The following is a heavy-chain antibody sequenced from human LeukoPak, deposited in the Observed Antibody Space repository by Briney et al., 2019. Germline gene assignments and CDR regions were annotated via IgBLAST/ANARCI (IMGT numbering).Heavy chain of an antibody. J-gene: IGHJ4*02. V-gene: IGHV4-34*01. CDR3: ARVRIAARHFDY. CDR1: GGSFSGYY. D-gene: IGHD6-6*01. CDR2: INHSGST. Sequence: PSETLSLTCAVYGGSFSGYYWSWIRQPPVKGLEWIGEINHSGSTNYNPSLKSRVTISVDTSKNQFSLKLSSVTAADTAVYYCARVRIAARHFDYWGQGTLVTVSS.